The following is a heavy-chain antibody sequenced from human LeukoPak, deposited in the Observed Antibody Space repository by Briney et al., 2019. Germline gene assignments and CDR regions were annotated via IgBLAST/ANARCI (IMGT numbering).Heavy chain of an antibody. D-gene: IGHD3-3*01. CDR1: GYTFTSYG. V-gene: IGHV1-18*01. CDR3: ARGWDFWSGPNLYDY. CDR2: ISAYNGNT. J-gene: IGHJ4*02. Sequence: ASVTVSCKASGYTFTSYGISWVRQAPGQGLEWMGWISAYNGNTNYAQKLQGRVTMTTDTSTSTAYMELRSLRSDDTAVYYCARGWDFWSGPNLYDYWGQGTLVTVSS.